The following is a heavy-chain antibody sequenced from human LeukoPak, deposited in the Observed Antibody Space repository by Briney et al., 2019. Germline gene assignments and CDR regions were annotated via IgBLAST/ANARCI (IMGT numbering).Heavy chain of an antibody. D-gene: IGHD3-10*01. CDR3: ARVWFGESGWFDP. V-gene: IGHV3-21*01. CDR1: GFTFSSYS. J-gene: IGHJ5*02. Sequence: GGSLRLSCAASGFTFSSYSMNWVRQAPGKGLEWVSFISSSSAYIYYADSVKGRFTISRDNAKNSLYLQMNSLRAEDTAVYYCARVWFGESGWFDPWGQGTLVTVSP. CDR2: ISSSSAYI.